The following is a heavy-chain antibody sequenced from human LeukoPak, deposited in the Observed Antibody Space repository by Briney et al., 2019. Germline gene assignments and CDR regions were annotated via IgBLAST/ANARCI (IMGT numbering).Heavy chain of an antibody. Sequence: ASVKVSCKASGYTFTSYGISWVRQAPGQGLEWMGWISAYNGNTNYAQKLQGRVTMTTDTSTSTAYMELRSLRSDDTAVYYCARADVLRYFDWLFDNFDYWGQGTLVTVSS. CDR1: GYTFTSYG. V-gene: IGHV1-18*01. D-gene: IGHD3-9*01. CDR3: ARADVLRYFDWLFDNFDY. CDR2: ISAYNGNT. J-gene: IGHJ4*02.